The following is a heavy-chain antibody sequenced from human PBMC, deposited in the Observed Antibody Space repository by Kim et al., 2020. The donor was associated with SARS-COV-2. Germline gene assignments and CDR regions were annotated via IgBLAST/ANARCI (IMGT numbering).Heavy chain of an antibody. CDR2: ISSNGGST. CDR3: AFSYYYGSGSYYNPLDAFDI. CDR1: GFTFSSYA. D-gene: IGHD3-10*01. V-gene: IGHV3-64*01. J-gene: IGHJ3*02. Sequence: GGSLRLSCAASGFTFSSYAIHWVRQAPGKGLEYVSVISSNGGSTYYANSVKGRFTISRDNSKNTLYLQMGSLRAEDMAVYYCAFSYYYGSGSYYNPLDAFDIWGQGTMVTVSS.